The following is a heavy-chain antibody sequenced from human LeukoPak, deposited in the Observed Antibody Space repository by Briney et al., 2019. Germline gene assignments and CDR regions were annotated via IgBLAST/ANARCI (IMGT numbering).Heavy chain of an antibody. CDR1: GFTFSSYW. Sequence: PGGSLRLSCAASGFTFSSYWMSWVRQAPGKGLEWVANIKQDGSEKYYVDSVKGRFTISRDNAKNSLYLQMNSLRAEDTAVYYCARVGSNYGSGSYYFSYYFDYWGQGTLVTVSS. CDR3: ARVGSNYGSGSYYFSYYFDY. V-gene: IGHV3-7*03. CDR2: IKQDGSEK. D-gene: IGHD3-10*01. J-gene: IGHJ4*02.